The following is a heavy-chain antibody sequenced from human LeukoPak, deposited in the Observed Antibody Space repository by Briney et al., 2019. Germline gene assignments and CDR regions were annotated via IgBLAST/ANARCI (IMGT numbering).Heavy chain of an antibody. CDR1: GGSISSSSYY. Sequence: SETLSLTCTVSGGSISSSSYYWGWIRQPPGKGLEWIGSIYYSGSTYYNPSLKSRFTISVDTSKNQFSLKLSSETAADTAVYYCARRRGMLGDFQHWGQGTLVTVSS. CDR3: ARRRGMLGDFQH. V-gene: IGHV4-39*07. D-gene: IGHD3-16*01. J-gene: IGHJ1*01. CDR2: IYYSGST.